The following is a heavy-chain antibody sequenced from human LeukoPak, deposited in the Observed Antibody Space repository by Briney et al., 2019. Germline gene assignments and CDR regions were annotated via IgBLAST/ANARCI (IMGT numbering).Heavy chain of an antibody. CDR2: ISAYNGNT. CDR1: GYTFTSYG. D-gene: IGHD6-19*01. Sequence: GASVKVSCKASGYTFTSYGISWVRQAPGQGLEWMGWISAYNGNTNYAQKLQGRVTMTTDTSTSTAYMELRSLRSDDTAVYYCARDYLVAGYNWFDPWGQGTLVTVSS. CDR3: ARDYLVAGYNWFDP. J-gene: IGHJ5*02. V-gene: IGHV1-18*01.